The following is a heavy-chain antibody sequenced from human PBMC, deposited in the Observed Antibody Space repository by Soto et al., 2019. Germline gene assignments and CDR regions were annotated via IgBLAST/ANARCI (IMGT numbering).Heavy chain of an antibody. CDR2: IFYSGST. J-gene: IGHJ4*02. CDR3: ARGAADTAMVDS. V-gene: IGHV4-59*01. D-gene: IGHD5-18*01. CDR1: CGSIRSYY. Sequence: SETLSLTCTVSCGSIRSYYWTWIRQPPGKGLEWLGYIFYSGSTFYNPSLKSRVTISIHTSKSQFSLQLTSVTAEDTAVYYCARGAADTAMVDSWGQGTLVTVSS.